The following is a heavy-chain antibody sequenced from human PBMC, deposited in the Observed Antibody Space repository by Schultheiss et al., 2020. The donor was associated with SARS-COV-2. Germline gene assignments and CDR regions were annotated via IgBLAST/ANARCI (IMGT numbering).Heavy chain of an antibody. CDR2: IKHSGST. V-gene: IGHV4-34*01. Sequence: PETLSLTCAVYGGSFSGYYWSWIRQPPGKGLEWIGEIKHSGSTNYNPSLKSRVTISVDTSKNQFSLKLSSVTAADTAVYYCARGGYSYGYYFDYWGQGTLVTVSS. CDR3: ARGGYSYGYYFDY. J-gene: IGHJ4*02. CDR1: GGSFSGYY. D-gene: IGHD5-18*01.